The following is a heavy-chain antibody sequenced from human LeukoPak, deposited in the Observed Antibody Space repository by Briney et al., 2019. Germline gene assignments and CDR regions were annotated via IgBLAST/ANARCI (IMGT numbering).Heavy chain of an antibody. CDR3: ASRAASVTLRY. CDR1: GYTFSGYQ. V-gene: IGHV1-2*06. J-gene: IGHJ4*02. D-gene: IGHD3-9*01. Sequence: ASVKVSCKASGYTFSGYQVHWLRQAPGQGLEWMGRTNPSSGVTNYAQKFQGRVTMTRDTSINTAYLDLSALKSDDTAVYYCASRAASVTLRYWGQGTLVTVSS. CDR2: TNPSSGVT.